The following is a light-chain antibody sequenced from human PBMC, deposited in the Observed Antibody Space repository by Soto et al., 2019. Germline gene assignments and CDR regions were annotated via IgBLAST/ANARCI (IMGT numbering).Light chain of an antibody. Sequence: DIQMTQSPSTLSASVGDRVTITCRASQSISSWLAWYQQKPGKAPKFLIYDASSLESGVPSRFSGSGSGTEFILTISSLQPDDFATYYCQQYDSYSGYTFGQGTKLEIK. CDR2: DAS. CDR3: QQYDSYSGYT. J-gene: IGKJ2*01. V-gene: IGKV1-5*01. CDR1: QSISSW.